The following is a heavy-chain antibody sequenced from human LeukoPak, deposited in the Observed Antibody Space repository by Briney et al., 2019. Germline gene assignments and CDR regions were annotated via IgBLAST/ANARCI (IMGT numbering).Heavy chain of an antibody. V-gene: IGHV1-2*02. CDR3: ARDTGAYCGGDCFAFDI. Sequence: ASVKVSCKASGYTFTGYYMHWVRQAPGQGLEWVGWINPNSGGTNYAQKFQGRVTMTRDTSISTAYMELSRLRSDDTAVYYCARDTGAYCGGDCFAFDIWGQGTMVTVSS. CDR2: INPNSGGT. J-gene: IGHJ3*02. D-gene: IGHD2-21*01. CDR1: GYTFTGYY.